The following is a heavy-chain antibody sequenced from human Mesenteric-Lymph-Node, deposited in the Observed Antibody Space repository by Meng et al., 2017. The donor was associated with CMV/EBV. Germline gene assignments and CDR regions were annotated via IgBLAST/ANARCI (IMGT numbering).Heavy chain of an antibody. CDR2: IYYSGST. D-gene: IGHD1-1*01. CDR1: GGPVSSTRYH. Sequence: CTVSGGPVSSTRYHWSWIRQPPGKGLEWIGYIYYSGSTNYNPSLKSRVTISIDTSKKQFSLKMTSVTAADTAVYYCVRLERGWFDPWGQGSLVTVSS. V-gene: IGHV4-61*01. CDR3: VRLERGWFDP. J-gene: IGHJ5*02.